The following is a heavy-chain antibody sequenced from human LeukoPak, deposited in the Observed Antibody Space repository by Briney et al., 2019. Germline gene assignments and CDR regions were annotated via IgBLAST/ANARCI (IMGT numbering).Heavy chain of an antibody. Sequence: ASVKVSCKASGYTFTGYYMRWVRQAPGQGLEWMGRINPNSGGTNYAQKFQGRVTMTRDTSISTAYMELSRLRSDDTAVYYCARDPGLVVVPAANNWFDPWGQGTLVTVSS. J-gene: IGHJ5*02. CDR3: ARDPGLVVVPAANNWFDP. CDR1: GYTFTGYY. V-gene: IGHV1-2*06. D-gene: IGHD2-2*01. CDR2: INPNSGGT.